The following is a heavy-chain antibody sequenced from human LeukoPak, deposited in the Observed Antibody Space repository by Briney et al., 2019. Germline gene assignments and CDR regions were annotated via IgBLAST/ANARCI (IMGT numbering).Heavy chain of an antibody. CDR2: IYYSGST. CDR3: ARILRYFDPPYGMDV. J-gene: IGHJ6*02. CDR1: GGSISSYY. V-gene: IGHV4-59*08. Sequence: SETLSLTCTVSGGSISSYYWSWIRQPPGKGLEWIGYIYYSGSTNYNPSLKSRVTISVDTSKNQFSLKLSSVTAADTAVYYCARILRYFDPPYGMDVWGQGTTVTVSS. D-gene: IGHD3-9*01.